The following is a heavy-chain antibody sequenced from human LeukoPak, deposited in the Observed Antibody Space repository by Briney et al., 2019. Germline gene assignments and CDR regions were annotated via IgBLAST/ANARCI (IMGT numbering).Heavy chain of an antibody. CDR3: AKDYIYYGSGSYNFDY. J-gene: IGHJ4*02. CDR2: MNPNSGNT. V-gene: IGHV1-8*02. CDR1: GYTFTSYA. D-gene: IGHD3-10*01. Sequence: PVASVKVSCKASGYTFTSYAMNWVRQAPGQGLEWMGWMNPNSGNTGYAQKFQGRVTMTRNTSISTAYMELSSLRSEDTAVYYCAKDYIYYGSGSYNFDYWGQGTLVTVSS.